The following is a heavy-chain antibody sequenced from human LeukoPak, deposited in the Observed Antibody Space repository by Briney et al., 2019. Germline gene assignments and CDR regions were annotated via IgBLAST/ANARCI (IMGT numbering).Heavy chain of an antibody. D-gene: IGHD6-19*01. CDR3: ARQESGWSTEYFQH. J-gene: IGHJ1*01. Sequence: GASVKVSCKASGGTFSSYAISWVRQAPGQGLEWMGGIIPIFGTANYAQKFQGRVTITADESTSTAYMELSSLRSEDTAVYYCARQESGWSTEYFQHWGQGTLVTVSS. CDR1: GGTFSSYA. CDR2: IIPIFGTA. V-gene: IGHV1-69*13.